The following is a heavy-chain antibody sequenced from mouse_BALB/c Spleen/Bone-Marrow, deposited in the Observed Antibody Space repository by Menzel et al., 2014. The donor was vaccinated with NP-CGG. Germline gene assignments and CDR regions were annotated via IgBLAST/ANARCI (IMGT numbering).Heavy chain of an antibody. Sequence: VQLQQSGPGLVQPSQSLSITCTVSGFSLTSYGVHWVRQSPGKGLEWLGVIWRGGSTDYNAAFISRLSISKDNSKSQVFVKMNSLQANDTAIYYCARNGGAYYRYYYAMDYWGQGTSVTVSS. CDR2: IWRGGST. J-gene: IGHJ4*01. CDR1: GFSLTSYG. V-gene: IGHV2-2*02. CDR3: ARNGGAYYRYYYAMDY. D-gene: IGHD2-14*01.